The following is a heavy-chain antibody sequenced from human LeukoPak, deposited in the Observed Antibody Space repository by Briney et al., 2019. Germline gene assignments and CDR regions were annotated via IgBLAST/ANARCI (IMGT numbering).Heavy chain of an antibody. Sequence: SETLSLTCTVSGGSISSYYWSWIRQPPGKGREWIGYIYYSGSTNYDPSLKSRVTISVDTSKNQFSLKLSSVTAADTAVYYCARLMSGYSYGNAFDIWDRGKMVTVSS. D-gene: IGHD5-18*01. CDR3: ARLMSGYSYGNAFDI. CDR2: IYYSGST. CDR1: GGSISSYY. V-gene: IGHV4-59*08. J-gene: IGHJ3*02.